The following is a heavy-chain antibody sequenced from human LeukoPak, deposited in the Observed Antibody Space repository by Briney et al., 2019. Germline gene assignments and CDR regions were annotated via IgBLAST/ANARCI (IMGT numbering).Heavy chain of an antibody. V-gene: IGHV1-69*13. Sequence: SVKVSCKASRGTFSSYAISGVRQAPGQGVEWMGGIIPIFGTANYAQKFQRRVTILAEESTRTAYMELRRLTSEDTALYYCARERGKASGSYLYYYYYYYMDVRGKGTTVTISS. D-gene: IGHD1-26*01. CDR3: ARERGKASGSYLYYYYYYYMDV. CDR2: IIPIFGTA. J-gene: IGHJ6*03. CDR1: RGTFSSYA.